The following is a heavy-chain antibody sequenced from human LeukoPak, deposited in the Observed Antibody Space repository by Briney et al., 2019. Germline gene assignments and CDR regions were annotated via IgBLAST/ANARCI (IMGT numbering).Heavy chain of an antibody. CDR2: ISSTSSTI. CDR1: GFTFSSYS. CDR3: AKAVAGTLVDY. V-gene: IGHV3-48*04. J-gene: IGHJ4*02. D-gene: IGHD6-19*01. Sequence: PGGSLRLSCAASGFTFSSYSMNWVRQAPGKGLEWISYISSTSSTIYYADSVKGRFTISRDNAKNSLYLQMNSLRAEDAALYYCAKAVAGTLVDYWGQGTLVTVSS.